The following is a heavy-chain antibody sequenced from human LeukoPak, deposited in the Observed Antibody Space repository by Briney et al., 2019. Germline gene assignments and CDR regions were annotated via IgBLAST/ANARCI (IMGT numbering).Heavy chain of an antibody. V-gene: IGHV4-34*01. CDR1: GRSFRDYY. D-gene: IGHD3-22*01. CDR3: ARVAYYGSSGHFDY. J-gene: IGHJ4*02. Sequence: SENLSLTGAVHGRSFRDYYWSWIRQPPGKGLEWIGEMNHSGSTNYTPSLKSRVTISVDTSKTHFSLKLSSVTAADTAVYYCARVAYYGSSGHFDYWGQGTLVTVSS. CDR2: MNHSGST.